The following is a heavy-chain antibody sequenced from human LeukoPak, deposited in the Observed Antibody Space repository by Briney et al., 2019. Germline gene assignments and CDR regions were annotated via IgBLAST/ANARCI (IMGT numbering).Heavy chain of an antibody. Sequence: GGSLRLSCSASGFTFSSYAMHWVRQAPGKGLECVSAISSNGGSTYYADSVKGRFTISRDNSKNTLYLQMSSLRAEDTAVYYCVKDEWRIAVAQFDYWGQGTLVTVSS. CDR3: VKDEWRIAVAQFDY. CDR2: ISSNGGST. CDR1: GFTFSSYA. D-gene: IGHD6-19*01. J-gene: IGHJ4*02. V-gene: IGHV3-64D*06.